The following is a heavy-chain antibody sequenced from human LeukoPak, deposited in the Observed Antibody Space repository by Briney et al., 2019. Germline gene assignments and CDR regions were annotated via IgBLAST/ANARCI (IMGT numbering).Heavy chain of an antibody. D-gene: IGHD5-24*01. Sequence: GGSPRLSCAASGFSFSDYAMTWVRQAPGKGLEWVSSTGDDTYYADSVKGRFTISRDDSKGTLFLQMNSLRVEDTAVYYCAKDAIYKNSVWDYFDYLGQGTLVTVPS. V-gene: IGHV3-23*01. CDR3: AKDAIYKNSVWDYFDY. CDR1: GFSFSDYA. J-gene: IGHJ4*02. CDR2: TGDDT.